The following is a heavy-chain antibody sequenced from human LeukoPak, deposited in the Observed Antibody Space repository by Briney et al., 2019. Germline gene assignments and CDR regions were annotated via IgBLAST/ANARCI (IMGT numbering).Heavy chain of an antibody. J-gene: IGHJ4*02. CDR2: ISYDGSNK. D-gene: IGHD6-19*01. Sequence: GGSLRLSCAASGFTFSSYGMHWVRQAPGKGLEWVAVISYDGSNKYYADSVKGRFTVSRDNSKNTLYLQMNSLRAEDTAVYYCASPIAVAGNEDYWGQGTLVTVSS. CDR3: ASPIAVAGNEDY. V-gene: IGHV3-30*03. CDR1: GFTFSSYG.